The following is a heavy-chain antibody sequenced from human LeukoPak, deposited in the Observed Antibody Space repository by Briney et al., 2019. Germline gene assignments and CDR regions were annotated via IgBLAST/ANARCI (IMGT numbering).Heavy chain of an antibody. CDR2: ISSSSDTI. CDR3: AKVAGSTTKYNGFDI. V-gene: IGHV3-48*04. Sequence: PGRSLRLSCAASGFTFDDYAMHWVRQAPGKGLEWVSYISSSSDTIYYADSVKGRFTISRDNAKNSLYLQMNSLRAEDTAVYYCAKVAGSTTKYNGFDIWGQGTLVTVSS. D-gene: IGHD1-26*01. CDR1: GFTFDDYA. J-gene: IGHJ3*02.